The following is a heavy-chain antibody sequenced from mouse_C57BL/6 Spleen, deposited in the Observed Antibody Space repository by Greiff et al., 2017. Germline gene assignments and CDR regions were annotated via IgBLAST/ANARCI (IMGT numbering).Heavy chain of an antibody. D-gene: IGHD1-1*01. CDR2: INPYNGDT. J-gene: IGHJ2*01. CDR3: ARSQYYGSSPYFDY. V-gene: IGHV1-20*01. CDR1: GYSFTGYF. Sequence: EVKLVESGPELVKPGDSVKISCKASGYSFTGYFMNWVMQSHGKSLEWIGRINPYNGDTFYNQKFKGKATLTVDKSSSTAHMELRSLTSEDSAVXYCARSQYYGSSPYFDYWGQGTTLTVSS.